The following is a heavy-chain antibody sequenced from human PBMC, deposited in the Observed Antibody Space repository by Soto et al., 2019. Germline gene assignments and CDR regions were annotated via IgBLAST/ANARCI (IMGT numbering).Heavy chain of an antibody. V-gene: IGHV1-18*01. Sequence: GASVKVSCKASGYTFTSYGISWVRQAPGQGLEWMGWISAYNGNTNYAQKLQGRVTMTTDTSTSTAYMELRSLRSDDTAVYYCARDFVVVVVAAQAPFDYWGQGTLVTVSS. J-gene: IGHJ4*02. D-gene: IGHD2-15*01. CDR1: GYTFTSYG. CDR2: ISAYNGNT. CDR3: ARDFVVVVVAAQAPFDY.